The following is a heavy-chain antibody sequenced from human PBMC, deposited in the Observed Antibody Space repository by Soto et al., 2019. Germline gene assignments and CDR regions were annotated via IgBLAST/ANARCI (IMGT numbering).Heavy chain of an antibody. D-gene: IGHD2-15*01. CDR1: GGSISSGNYY. Sequence: SETLSLTCTVSGGSISSGNYYWGWIRQPPGKGLECIGFISYSGSTYYSTSLKSRVTISVDTSKSQFSLNLSFVTAADTAVYYCATMGTPATGLYFFDYWGQGSLVTVSS. CDR2: ISYSGST. V-gene: IGHV4-30-4*01. J-gene: IGHJ4*02. CDR3: ATMGTPATGLYFFDY.